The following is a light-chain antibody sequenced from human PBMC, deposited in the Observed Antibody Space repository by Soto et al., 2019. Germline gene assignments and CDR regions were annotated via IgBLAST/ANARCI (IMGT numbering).Light chain of an antibody. J-gene: IGLJ3*02. CDR3: MIWHTSAWV. V-gene: IGLV5-45*03. Sequence: QPVLTQPSSLSASPGASASLTCTLRSGINVGTYRIFWYQQKPGSPPQYLLMYRSDSDKRQGSGVPSRFSGSKDDSANAGILLISGLQSEDEADYYCMIWHTSAWVFGGGTKLTVL. CDR2: YRSDSDK. CDR1: SGINVGTYR.